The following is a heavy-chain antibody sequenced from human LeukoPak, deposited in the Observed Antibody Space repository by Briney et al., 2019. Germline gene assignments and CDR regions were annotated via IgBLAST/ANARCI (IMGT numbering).Heavy chain of an antibody. Sequence: GASVKVSCKASGGTFSSYAMSWVRQAPGKGLEWVSAISGSGGSTYYADSVKGRFTISRDNSKNTLYLQMNSLRAEDTAVYYCAKRLRITIFGDNDPWGQGTLVTVSS. CDR3: AKRLRITIFGDNDP. V-gene: IGHV3-23*01. J-gene: IGHJ5*02. CDR1: GGTFSSYA. CDR2: ISGSGGST. D-gene: IGHD3-3*01.